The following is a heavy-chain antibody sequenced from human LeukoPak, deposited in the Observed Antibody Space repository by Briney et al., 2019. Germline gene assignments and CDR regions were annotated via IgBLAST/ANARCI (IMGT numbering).Heavy chain of an antibody. D-gene: IGHD3-9*01. CDR1: GDSVSSNSAA. J-gene: IGHJ6*02. V-gene: IGHV6-1*01. CDR3: ARVVLRYFDWSSEDYYGMDV. Sequence: SQTLSLTCAISGDSVSSNSAAWNWIRQSRSRGLEWLGRTYYRSKWYNDYAVSVKSRITINPDTSKNQFSLQLNSVTPEDTAVYYCARVVLRYFDWSSEDYYGMDVWGQGTTVTVSS. CDR2: TYYRSKWYN.